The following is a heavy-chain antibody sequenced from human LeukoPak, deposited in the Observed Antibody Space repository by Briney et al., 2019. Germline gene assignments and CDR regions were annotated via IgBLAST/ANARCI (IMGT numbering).Heavy chain of an antibody. D-gene: IGHD2-2*01. CDR1: GFTFSDYY. V-gene: IGHV3-11*01. Sequence: GGSLRLSCAASGFTFSDYYMSWIRQAPGKGLEWVSYISSSGSTIYYADSVKDRFTISRDNAKNSLYLQMNSLRAEDTAVYYCARAKHECSSTSCYPREGFDYWGQGTLVTVSS. CDR3: ARAKHECSSTSCYPREGFDY. CDR2: ISSSGSTI. J-gene: IGHJ4*02.